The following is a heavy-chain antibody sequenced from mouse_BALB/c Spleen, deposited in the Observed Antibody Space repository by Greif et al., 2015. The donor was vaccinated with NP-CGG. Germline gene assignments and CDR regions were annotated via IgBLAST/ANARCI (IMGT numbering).Heavy chain of an antibody. J-gene: IGHJ4*01. CDR2: ILPGSGST. D-gene: IGHD4-1*01. CDR1: GYTFSSYW. V-gene: IGHV1-9*01. CDR3: ARERNWDAMDY. Sequence: VKLQESGAELMKPGASVKISCKATGYTFSSYWIEWVKQRPGHGLEWIGEILPGSGSTNYNEKFKGKATFTADTSSNTAYMQLSSLTSEDSAVYYCARERNWDAMDYWGQGTSVTVSS.